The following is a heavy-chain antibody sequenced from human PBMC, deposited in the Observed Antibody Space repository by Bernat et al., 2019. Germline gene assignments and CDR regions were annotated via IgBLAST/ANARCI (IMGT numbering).Heavy chain of an antibody. J-gene: IGHJ4*02. CDR2: ISSSSSTI. Sequence: EVQLVESGGGLVQPGGSLRLSCAASEFTFSRYSMNWVRQAPGKGLEWVSYISSSSSTIYYSDSVKGRFTISRDNAKNSLYLQMNTLRAEDTAVYYCATSGAAAKFDYWGQGILVTVSS. D-gene: IGHD6-13*01. CDR3: ATSGAAAKFDY. CDR1: EFTFSRYS. V-gene: IGHV3-48*01.